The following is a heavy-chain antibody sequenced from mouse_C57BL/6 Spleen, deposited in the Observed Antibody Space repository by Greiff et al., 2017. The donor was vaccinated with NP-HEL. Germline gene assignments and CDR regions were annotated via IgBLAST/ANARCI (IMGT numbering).Heavy chain of an antibody. CDR3: ARNTGRGGYWYFDV. V-gene: IGHV2-2*01. CDR1: GFSLTSYG. Sequence: QVQLKESGPGLVQPSQSLSITCTVSGFSLTSYGVHWVRQSPGKGLEWLGVIWSGGSTDYNAAFISRLSISKDNSKSQVFFKMNSLQADDTAIYYCARNTGRGGYWYFDVWGTGTTVTVSS. J-gene: IGHJ1*03. D-gene: IGHD1-1*01. CDR2: IWSGGST.